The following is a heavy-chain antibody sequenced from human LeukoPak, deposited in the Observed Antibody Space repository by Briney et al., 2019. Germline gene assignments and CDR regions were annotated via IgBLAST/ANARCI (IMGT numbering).Heavy chain of an antibody. CDR2: IYYSGST. CDR3: ARASGYYGSGSYQIDY. Sequence: SETLSLTCAVYGGSFSGYYWSWIRQPPGKGLEWIGYIYYSGSTNYNPSLKSRVTISVDTSKNQFSLKLSSVTAADTAVYYCARASGYYGSGSYQIDYWGQGTLVTVPS. D-gene: IGHD3-10*01. V-gene: IGHV4-59*01. J-gene: IGHJ4*02. CDR1: GGSFSGYY.